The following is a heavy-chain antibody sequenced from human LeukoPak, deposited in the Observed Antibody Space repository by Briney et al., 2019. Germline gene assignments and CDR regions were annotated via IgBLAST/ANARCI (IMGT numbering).Heavy chain of an antibody. CDR3: ARVQLSAEGGELDP. V-gene: IGHV3-23*01. Sequence: PGGSLRLSCATSGFTFSNYAMSWVRQAPGKGLECVSAISGSAGRTYYADSVKGRFAISRDNSNNILYLQMNSLRVEDTAVYYCARVQLSAEGGELDPWGQGTLVIVSS. CDR1: GFTFSNYA. D-gene: IGHD1-1*01. J-gene: IGHJ5*02. CDR2: ISGSAGRT.